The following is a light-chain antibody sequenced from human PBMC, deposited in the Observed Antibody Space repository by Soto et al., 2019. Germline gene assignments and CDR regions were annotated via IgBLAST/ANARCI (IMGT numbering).Light chain of an antibody. CDR2: EVT. V-gene: IGLV2-14*01. J-gene: IGLJ2*01. CDR1: SSDIGGNKY. Sequence: QSALTQPASVSGSPGQSITISCTGTSSDIGGNKYVSWYQQHPGKAPKLMIYEVTNRPSGVSDRFSGSKSGNTASLTISGLHAEDEADYYCSSYISSSTLVVFGGGTKLTVL. CDR3: SSYISSSTLVV.